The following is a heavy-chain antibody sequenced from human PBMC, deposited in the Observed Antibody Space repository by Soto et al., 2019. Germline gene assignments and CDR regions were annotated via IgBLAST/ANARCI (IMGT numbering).Heavy chain of an antibody. CDR1: GFTFSSYG. Sequence: QVQLVESGGGVVQPGRSLRLSCAASGFTFSSYGMHWVRQAPGKGLEWVAVISYDGSNKYYADSVKGRFTISRDNSKNTLYLQMNSLRAEDTAVYYCAKDQADVGTIFGVVNKFRYYYYGMDVWGQGTTVTVSS. D-gene: IGHD3-3*01. J-gene: IGHJ6*02. CDR3: AKDQADVGTIFGVVNKFRYYYYGMDV. V-gene: IGHV3-30*18. CDR2: ISYDGSNK.